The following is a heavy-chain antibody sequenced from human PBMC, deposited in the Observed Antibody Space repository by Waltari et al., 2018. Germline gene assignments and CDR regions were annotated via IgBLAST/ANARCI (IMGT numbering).Heavy chain of an antibody. V-gene: IGHV3-53*01. CDR2: IPLGTNA. CDR3: ARHVSGPTRAAFDV. J-gene: IGHJ3*01. Sequence: EVQLVESGGGLLQPGGSLRLSCVGSGFTVNSNYMSWVRQVPGKGLEWVSNIPLGTNANYAESVRGRFTISRDNSKDTLYLQMNSLRVEDTAVYFCARHVSGPTRAAFDVWGQGTMVTVSP. CDR1: GFTVNSNY. D-gene: IGHD6-19*01.